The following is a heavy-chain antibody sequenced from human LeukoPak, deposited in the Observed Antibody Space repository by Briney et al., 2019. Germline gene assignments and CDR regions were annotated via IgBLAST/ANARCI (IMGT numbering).Heavy chain of an antibody. CDR2: ISGSSSSSDGGAI. Sequence: GALRLSCTASGFTFSTYSMNWVRQAPGRGLEWVSHISGSSSSSDGGAIQYADPVKGRFTISRDNAKNSLYLQMNSLRAEDTAVYYCARENAGGSGSYGRPDFWGQGTLVTVSS. J-gene: IGHJ4*02. D-gene: IGHD3-10*01. CDR1: GFTFSTYS. CDR3: ARENAGGSGSYGRPDF. V-gene: IGHV3-48*04.